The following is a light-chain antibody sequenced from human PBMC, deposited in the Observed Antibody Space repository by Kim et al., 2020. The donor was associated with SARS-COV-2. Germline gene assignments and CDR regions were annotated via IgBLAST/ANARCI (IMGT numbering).Light chain of an antibody. CDR1: SGHSSYI. Sequence: QPVLTQSSSASASLGSSVKLTCTLSSGHSSYIIAWHQQQPGKAPRYLMKLEGSGSYNKGSGVPDRFSGSSSGADRYLTISNLQSEDEADYYCETWDSKHGGVGGGNKLNVL. CDR3: ETWDSKHGG. J-gene: IGLJ2*01. V-gene: IGLV4-60*03. CDR2: LEGSGSY.